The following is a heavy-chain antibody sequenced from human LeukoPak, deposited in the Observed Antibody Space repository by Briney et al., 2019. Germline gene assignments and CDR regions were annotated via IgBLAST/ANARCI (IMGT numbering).Heavy chain of an antibody. J-gene: IGHJ4*02. Sequence: GGSLRLSCAASGFTFSSYAMSWVRQAPGKGLEWVSAISGSGGSTYYADSVKGRFTISRDNSKNTLYLQMNSLRAEDTAVYYCAKDLDYYDSSGYNDYWGQGTLVTVSS. CDR2: ISGSGGST. V-gene: IGHV3-23*01. CDR1: GFTFSSYA. D-gene: IGHD3-22*01. CDR3: AKDLDYYDSSGYNDY.